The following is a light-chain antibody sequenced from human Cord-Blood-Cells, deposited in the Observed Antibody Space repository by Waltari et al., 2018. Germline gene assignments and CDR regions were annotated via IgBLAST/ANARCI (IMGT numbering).Light chain of an antibody. V-gene: IGKV3-20*01. CDR2: GAS. J-gene: IGKJ4*01. Sequence: EIVLTQSPGTRSLSTGERATLSCRASQSVSSSYLAWYQQKTGQATRLLIYGASSRATGSPDRFSGSGSGTDFTLTISRLEPEDCAVYYCQQYGSSPLTFGGGTTVEIK. CDR1: QSVSSSY. CDR3: QQYGSSPLT.